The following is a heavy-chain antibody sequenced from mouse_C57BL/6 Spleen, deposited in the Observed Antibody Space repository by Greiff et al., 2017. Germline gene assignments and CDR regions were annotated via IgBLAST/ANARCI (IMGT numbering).Heavy chain of an antibody. Sequence: QVQLQQSGAELVRPGASVKLSCKASGYTFTDYYINWVKQRPGPGLEWIARIYPGSGNTYYNEKFKGKATLTAEKSSSTAYMQLSSLTSEDSAVYFCARGRDGNPFDYWGQGTTLTVSS. CDR2: IYPGSGNT. CDR1: GYTFTDYY. D-gene: IGHD2-1*01. J-gene: IGHJ2*01. V-gene: IGHV1-76*01. CDR3: ARGRDGNPFDY.